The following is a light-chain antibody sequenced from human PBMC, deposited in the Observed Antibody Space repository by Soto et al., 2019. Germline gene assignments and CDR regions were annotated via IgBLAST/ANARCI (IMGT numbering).Light chain of an antibody. CDR2: AAS. CDR3: QKYNSAPRT. J-gene: IGKJ1*01. CDR1: QGISNY. Sequence: DIQMTQSPSSLSASVGDSVTITCRSSQGISNYLAWYQKKPGKVPKLLIYAASTLPTGVPSRFSGSGSGTDFTLTISSLQPEDVATYYCQKYNSAPRTFGQGTKVEIK. V-gene: IGKV1-27*01.